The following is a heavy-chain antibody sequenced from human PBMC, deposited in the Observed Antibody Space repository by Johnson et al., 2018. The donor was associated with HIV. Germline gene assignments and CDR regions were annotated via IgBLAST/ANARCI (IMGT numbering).Heavy chain of an antibody. J-gene: IGHJ3*02. D-gene: IGHD1-1*01. V-gene: IGHV3-11*04. CDR2: ISSSGSII. CDR3: ARYIILYWKAFDI. CDR1: GFTFSDYY. Sequence: QVHLVESGGGVVQPGRSLRLYCAASGFTFSDYYMSWIRQAPGKGLEWVSYISSSGSIIYYADSVKGRFTISRDNAKNSLYLQMNSLRAEDTAVYYCARYIILYWKAFDIWGQGTMVTVSS.